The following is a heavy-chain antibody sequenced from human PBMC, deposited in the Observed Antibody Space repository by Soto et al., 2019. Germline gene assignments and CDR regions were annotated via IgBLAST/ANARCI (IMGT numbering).Heavy chain of an antibody. CDR2: VSHDGRNT. V-gene: IGHV3-30*03. J-gene: IGHJ4*02. CDR1: GFTFSDYA. Sequence: RLSCAASGFTFSDYAMHCVRQAPGKGLEWVAVVSHDGRNTHYADSVKGRFTISRDSSKNTVSLEMTSPRAEDTALYYCARDHPLGAPTLDLWGQGTLVTVSS. CDR3: ARDHPLGAPTLDL. D-gene: IGHD1-26*01.